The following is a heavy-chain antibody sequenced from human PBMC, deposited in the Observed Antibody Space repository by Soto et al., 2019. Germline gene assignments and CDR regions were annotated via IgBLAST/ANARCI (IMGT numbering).Heavy chain of an antibody. CDR1: GYSFSTYW. CDR3: ARSRRGAYSSGWYSPSGYYNYGIDV. D-gene: IGHD6-19*01. V-gene: IGHV5-51*01. CDR2: IYPGDSDT. Sequence: EVQLVQSGAEMKKPGESLKISCKASGYSFSTYWIGWVRQMPGKGLEWMGIIYPGDSDTKYSPYLQGQVTISADTSISTAYLQWTSLKASDTAMYYCARSRRGAYSSGWYSPSGYYNYGIDVWGQGTKVTVSS. J-gene: IGHJ6*02.